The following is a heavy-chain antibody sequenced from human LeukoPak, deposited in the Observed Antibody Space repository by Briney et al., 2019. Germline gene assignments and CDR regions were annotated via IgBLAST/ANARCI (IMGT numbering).Heavy chain of an antibody. Sequence: GVSLRLSCAASGFTFSTYWMHWVRQAPGKGLVWVSRINTDGSSTTYADSGKGRFTLSRDNARNTLFLQMNSLRAEDTAVYYCARDPKNNYFDYWGQGTLVTVSS. V-gene: IGHV3-74*01. CDR2: INTDGSST. J-gene: IGHJ4*02. CDR3: ARDPKNNYFDY. CDR1: GFTFSTYW.